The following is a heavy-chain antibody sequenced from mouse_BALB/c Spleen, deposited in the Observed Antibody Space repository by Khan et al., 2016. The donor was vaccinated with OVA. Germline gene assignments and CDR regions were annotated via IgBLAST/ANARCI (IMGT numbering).Heavy chain of an antibody. CDR2: LYYSGTV. CDR3: ARDYGSLYWYFDV. Sequence: EVQLQESGPGLVKPSQTVSLTCTVTGISITSGNYRWSWIRQFPGNKLEWLGNLYYSGTVTYNPSPTSRTTITRYTSKNQYFLAMNALTAEDTATYYCARDYGSLYWYFDVWGAGTTVTDSS. CDR1: GISITSGNYR. J-gene: IGHJ1*01. D-gene: IGHD1-1*01. V-gene: IGHV3-5*02.